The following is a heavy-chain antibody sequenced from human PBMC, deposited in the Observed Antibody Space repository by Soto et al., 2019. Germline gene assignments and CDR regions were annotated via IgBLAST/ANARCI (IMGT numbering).Heavy chain of an antibody. CDR3: AKRMVVTGTHHYFDY. V-gene: IGHV3-23*01. Sequence: GGSLRLSCAASGFTFSSSAMAWVRQPPGQGLEWVSTVGLSGSKTYYADSVKGRFTMSRDTSKNTLYLQLNSLRAEDTAVYYCAKRMVVTGTHHYFDYWGQGTLVTVSS. D-gene: IGHD2-21*02. CDR2: VGLSGSKT. J-gene: IGHJ4*02. CDR1: GFTFSSSA.